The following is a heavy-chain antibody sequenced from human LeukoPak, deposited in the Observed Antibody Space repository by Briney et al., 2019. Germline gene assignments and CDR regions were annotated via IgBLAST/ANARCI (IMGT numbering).Heavy chain of an antibody. Sequence: GGSLRLSCGASGLTFSTYSINWVRQAPGKGLESVSSISSSSSYIYYADSVKDRFTISRDNAKNSLYLQMNSLTAADTAVYYSARGGSGQLVPVGGIDYWGQGTLVTVSS. J-gene: IGHJ4*02. D-gene: IGHD6-13*01. CDR2: ISSSSSYI. CDR1: GLTFSTYS. CDR3: ARGGSGQLVPVGGIDY. V-gene: IGHV3-21*01.